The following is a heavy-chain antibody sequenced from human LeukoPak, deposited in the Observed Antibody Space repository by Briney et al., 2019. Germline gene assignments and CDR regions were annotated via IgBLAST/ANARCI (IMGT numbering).Heavy chain of an antibody. CDR3: SRDREYYYDSSGCYGY. D-gene: IGHD3-22*01. Sequence: PGRSLRLSCTASGFTFGDYAMSWFRQAPGKGLEWVGFIRSKAYGRATEYAASVKGRFTISRDDSKSIAYLQMNSLKTEDTVVYYCSRDREYYYDSSGCYGYWGQGTLVTVSS. J-gene: IGHJ4*02. V-gene: IGHV3-49*03. CDR2: IRSKAYGRAT. CDR1: GFTFGDYA.